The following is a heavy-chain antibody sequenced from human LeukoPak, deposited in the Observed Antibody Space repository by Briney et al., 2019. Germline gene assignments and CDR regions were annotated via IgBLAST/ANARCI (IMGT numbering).Heavy chain of an antibody. CDR3: ARGGEAVAGCFDY. V-gene: IGHV4-34*01. J-gene: IGHJ4*02. D-gene: IGHD6-19*01. CDR1: GGSFSGYY. CDR2: INHSGST. Sequence: PSETLPLTCAVYGGSFSGYYWSWIRQPPGKGLEWIGEINHSGSTNYNPSLKSRVTISVDTSKNQFSLKLSSVTAADTAVYYCARGGEAVAGCFDYWGQGTLVTVSS.